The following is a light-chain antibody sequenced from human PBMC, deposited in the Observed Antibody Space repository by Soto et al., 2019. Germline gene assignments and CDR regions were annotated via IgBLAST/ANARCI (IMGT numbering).Light chain of an antibody. V-gene: IGKV3-11*01. CDR3: QQRDRFT. CDR2: DAS. CDR1: QSVGSY. J-gene: IGKJ3*01. Sequence: EIVLTQSPAALSLSPGQRATLSCRASQSVGSYLAWYQQKPGQAPRLLIYDASSRATRIPARFSGSGSGKAFTLTIRSLEPEDFAVYYCQQRDRFTFGLGTKVDIK.